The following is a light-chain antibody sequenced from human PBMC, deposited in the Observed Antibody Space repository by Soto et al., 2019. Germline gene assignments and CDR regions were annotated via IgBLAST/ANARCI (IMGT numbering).Light chain of an antibody. V-gene: IGKV3-15*01. CDR1: QSVSSN. J-gene: IGKJ2*01. CDR2: GAS. CDR3: QQYNNLPPYT. Sequence: EIVMTQSPATLSVSPGERATLSCRASQSVSSNLAWYQQKPGQAPRLLIYGASTRATGIPARFSGSGSGTEVTLTISSLQSEDFAVYYCQQYNNLPPYTFGQGTKLEIK.